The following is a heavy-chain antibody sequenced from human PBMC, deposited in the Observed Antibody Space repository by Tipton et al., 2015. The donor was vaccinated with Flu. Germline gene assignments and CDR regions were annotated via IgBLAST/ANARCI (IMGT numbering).Heavy chain of an antibody. D-gene: IGHD2-8*01. CDR1: GGSFSGYY. CDR3: AIRTNGVCCNNWFDP. V-gene: IGHV4-34*01. J-gene: IGHJ5*02. Sequence: TLSLTCAVYGGSFSGYYWSWIRQPPGKGLEWIGEINHSGSTNYNPSLKSRVTISVDTSKNQFSLKLSSVTAADTAVYYCAIRTNGVCCNNWFDPWGQGTLVTVSS. CDR2: INHSGST.